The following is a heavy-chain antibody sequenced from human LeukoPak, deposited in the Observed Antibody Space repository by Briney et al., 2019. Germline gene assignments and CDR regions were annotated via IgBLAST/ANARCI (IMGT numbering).Heavy chain of an antibody. D-gene: IGHD2-2*01. CDR2: IYYSGST. CDR3: ARLPFCGTTSCPFDY. V-gene: IGHV4-39*01. CDR1: GGSISSSSYY. J-gene: IGHJ4*02. Sequence: SETLSLTCTVSGGSISSSSYYWGWIRQPPGKGLEWIGSIYYSGSTYYNPSLKSRVTISVDTSKNQFSLKLSSVTAADTAFYYCARLPFCGTTSCPFDYWGQGTLVTVSS.